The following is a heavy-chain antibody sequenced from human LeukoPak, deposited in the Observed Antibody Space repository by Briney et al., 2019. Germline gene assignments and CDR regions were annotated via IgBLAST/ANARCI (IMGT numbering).Heavy chain of an antibody. D-gene: IGHD2-2*01. V-gene: IGHV4-59*08. Sequence: ASETLSLTCTVSDGSISSYYWSWIRQPPGKGLEWIGSIYHSGSTYYNPSLKSRVTISVDTSKNQFSLKLSSVTAADAAVYYCARGTGDIVVVPAARFDPWGQGTLVTVSS. J-gene: IGHJ5*02. CDR3: ARGTGDIVVVPAARFDP. CDR2: IYHSGST. CDR1: DGSISSYY.